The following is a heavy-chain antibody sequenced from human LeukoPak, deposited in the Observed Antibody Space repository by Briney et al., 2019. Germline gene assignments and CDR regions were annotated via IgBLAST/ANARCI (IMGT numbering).Heavy chain of an antibody. V-gene: IGHV3-15*01. CDR1: GFSVTNAW. CDR3: SRGIYYFDY. J-gene: IGHJ4*02. Sequence: GGSLRLSCAASGFSVTNAWMSWVRQAPGKGLEWVGRLKSKTDGGTTDYAAPVKGRFTMSRDNSKNTLYLQMNSLKTEDTAVYYCSRGIYYFDYWGQGTLVTVSS. D-gene: IGHD1-14*01. CDR2: LKSKTDGGTT.